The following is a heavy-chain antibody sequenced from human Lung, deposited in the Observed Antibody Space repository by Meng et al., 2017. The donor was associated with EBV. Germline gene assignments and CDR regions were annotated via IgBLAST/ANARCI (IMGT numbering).Heavy chain of an antibody. CDR2: ISGGYTT. J-gene: IGHJ4*02. Sequence: EVALLGSGGGLVRPGGSLRLSCAASGFTFSSYAMSWVRQAPGKGLEWVSVISGGYTTYYADSVKGRFTISRDNAKNTLYLQMNNLRAEDTAVYYCSRDLAGSDDYWGRGTLVTVSS. D-gene: IGHD1-14*01. CDR1: GFTFSSYA. V-gene: IGHV3-23*01. CDR3: SRDLAGSDDY.